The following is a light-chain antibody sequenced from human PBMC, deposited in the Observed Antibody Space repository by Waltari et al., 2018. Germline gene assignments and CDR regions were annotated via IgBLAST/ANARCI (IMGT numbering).Light chain of an antibody. CDR1: QIVTRA. V-gene: IGKV3-20*01. J-gene: IGKJ1*01. Sequence: SCRTSQIVTRALAWYQQNPGQAPRLLIYGASNRATGIPDRFSGSGSGTDFSLTISSLEPEDFAVYYCQHYLRLPVTFGQGTKVEVK. CDR3: QHYLRLPVT. CDR2: GAS.